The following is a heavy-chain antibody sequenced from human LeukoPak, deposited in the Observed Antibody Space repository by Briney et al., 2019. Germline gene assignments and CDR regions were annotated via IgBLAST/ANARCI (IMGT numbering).Heavy chain of an antibody. Sequence: PGGSLILSCAASGLSFSTHSMTSVRLAPGKGLECISFISIRGSSRNYADSVKGRITITRDNAENSVYLQMNSLRTEDTAVYYCARGGIPHYSDNTGYFFGQFWGQGTRVTVSS. CDR1: GLSFSTHS. V-gene: IGHV3-48*04. J-gene: IGHJ4*02. D-gene: IGHD3-22*01. CDR2: ISIRGSSR. CDR3: ARGGIPHYSDNTGYFFGQF.